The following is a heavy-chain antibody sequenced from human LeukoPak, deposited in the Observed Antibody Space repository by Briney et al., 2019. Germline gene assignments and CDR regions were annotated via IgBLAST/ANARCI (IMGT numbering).Heavy chain of an antibody. CDR2: ISYDGSNK. V-gene: IGHV3-30*03. D-gene: IGHD6-13*01. CDR1: GFTFSSYS. J-gene: IGHJ4*02. Sequence: GGSLRLSCAASGFTFSSYSMNWVRQAPGKGLEWVAVISYDGSNKYYADSVKGRFTISRDNSKNTLYLQMYSLRAEDTAVYYCAREVGYSSIGFDYWGQGTLVTVSS. CDR3: AREVGYSSIGFDY.